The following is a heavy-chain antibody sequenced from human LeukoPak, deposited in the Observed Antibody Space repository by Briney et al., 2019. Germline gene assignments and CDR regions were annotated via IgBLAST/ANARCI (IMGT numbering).Heavy chain of an antibody. J-gene: IGHJ4*02. CDR1: GFTFSSYG. D-gene: IGHD6-6*01. V-gene: IGHV3-33*06. CDR3: AKGRRNFDY. Sequence: PGRSLRLSCAASGFTFSSYGMHWVRQAPGKGLEWVAVIWYDGSNKYYADSVKGRFTISRDNPKNTLYLQMNSLRAEDTAVYYCAKGRRNFDYWGQGTLVTVSS. CDR2: IWYDGSNK.